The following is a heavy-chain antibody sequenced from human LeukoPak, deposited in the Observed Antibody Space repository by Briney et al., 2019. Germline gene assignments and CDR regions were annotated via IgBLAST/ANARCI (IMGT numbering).Heavy chain of an antibody. J-gene: IGHJ4*02. V-gene: IGHV4-59*02. CDR1: GGSVNNYY. D-gene: IGHD3-10*01. Sequence: GSLRLSCSVSGGSVNNYYWNWIRQPPGKGLDWIGYIYYGGSTNYNPSLKSRVTISVDTSKNQFSLKLRSVTAADTAVYYCARGTIGSYTYWGQGTLVTVSS. CDR3: ARGTIGSYTY. CDR2: IYYGGST.